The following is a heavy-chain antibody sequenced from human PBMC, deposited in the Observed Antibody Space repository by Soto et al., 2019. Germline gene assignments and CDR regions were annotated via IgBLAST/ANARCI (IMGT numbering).Heavy chain of an antibody. CDR2: IYWDDDK. CDR3: ARTVDSGNWFFLSFDY. Sequence: QITLKESGPALVKPTQTLTLTCTFSGFSLSTRGVGVGWIRQPPGKALEWLALIYWDDDKRYSPTLKSRPTITKDTSKNQVVLTMTNMYPVDTASYYCARTVDSGNWFFLSFDYWGQGTLVIVSS. V-gene: IGHV2-5*02. D-gene: IGHD6-13*01. CDR1: GFSLSTRGVG. J-gene: IGHJ4*02.